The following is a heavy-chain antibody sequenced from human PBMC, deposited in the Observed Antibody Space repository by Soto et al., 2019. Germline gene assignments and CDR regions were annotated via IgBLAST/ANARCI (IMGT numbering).Heavy chain of an antibody. CDR3: ARGTYGSGSHYDYY. CDR1: GVPIDGRGYS. Sequence: TLSPTFAVAGVPIDGRGYSWTWRRKPPGKGLEWIGYIYHSGSTYYNPSLKSRVTISVDRSKNQFSLNLSSVSAVVTSVYYCARGTYGSGSHYDYYWGQGTLVTVS. V-gene: IGHV4-30-2*01. D-gene: IGHD3-10*01. J-gene: IGHJ4*02. CDR2: IYHSGST.